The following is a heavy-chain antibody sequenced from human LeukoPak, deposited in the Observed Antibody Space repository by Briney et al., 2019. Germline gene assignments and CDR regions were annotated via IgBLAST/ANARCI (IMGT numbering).Heavy chain of an antibody. J-gene: IGHJ4*02. V-gene: IGHV5-51*01. CDR1: GYSFTNYW. CDR2: IYPGDFNT. CDR3: ARVRDGYNYFYFDY. Sequence: EKPLKISCKGSGYSFTNYWIGWVRQVPGKGLEWMGIIYPGDFNTTYSPSFQGQVTISADKSISTAYLQWSSLKASDTAMYYCARVRDGYNYFYFDYWGQGTLVT. D-gene: IGHD5-24*01.